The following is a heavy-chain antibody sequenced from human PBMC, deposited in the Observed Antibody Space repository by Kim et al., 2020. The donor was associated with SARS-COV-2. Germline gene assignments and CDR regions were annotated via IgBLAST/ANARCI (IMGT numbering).Heavy chain of an antibody. V-gene: IGHV4-4*02. D-gene: IGHD6-13*01. J-gene: IGHJ1*01. CDR3: ARGPPLEQLPLSPRTAEYFQH. CDR2: IYHSGST. Sequence: SETLSLTCAVSGGSISSSNWWSWVRQPPGKGLEWIGEIYHSGSTNYNPSLKSRVTISVDKSKNQFSLKLSSVTAADTAVYYCARGPPLEQLPLSPRTAEYFQHWGQGTLVTVSS. CDR1: GGSISSSNW.